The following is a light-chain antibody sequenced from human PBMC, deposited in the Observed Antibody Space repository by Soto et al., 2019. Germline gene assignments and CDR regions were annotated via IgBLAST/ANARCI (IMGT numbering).Light chain of an antibody. J-gene: IGKJ1*01. CDR2: AAS. CDR1: QSIDMY. CDR3: QQSYSTPWT. V-gene: IGKV1-39*01. Sequence: DIQMTQSPSSLSASVGDRVTITCRGSQSIDMYLNWCQQKPGKAPQLLISAASSLQSGVPSRFSGSGSGTDFTLTIISLQPEDFATYYCQQSYSTPWTFGQGTKWISN.